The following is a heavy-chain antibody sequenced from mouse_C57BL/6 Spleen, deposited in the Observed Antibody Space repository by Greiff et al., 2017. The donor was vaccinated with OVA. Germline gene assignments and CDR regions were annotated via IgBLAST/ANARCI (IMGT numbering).Heavy chain of an antibody. Sequence: EVQRVESGGGLVKPGGSLKLSCAASGFTFSDYGMHWVRQAPEKGLEWVAYISSGSSTIYYADTVKGRFTISRDTAKNTLFLQMTSLRTEETDMYYCAAIYYYGSRDERYAMDYWGQGTSVTVSS. V-gene: IGHV5-17*01. D-gene: IGHD1-1*01. J-gene: IGHJ4*01. CDR3: AAIYYYGSRDERYAMDY. CDR2: ISSGSSTI. CDR1: GFTFSDYG.